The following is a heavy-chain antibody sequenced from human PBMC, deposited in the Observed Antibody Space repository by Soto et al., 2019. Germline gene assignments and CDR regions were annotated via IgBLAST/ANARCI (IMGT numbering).Heavy chain of an antibody. CDR3: ARRRYDFWSGYYYGMDV. CDR2: IYYSGST. J-gene: IGHJ6*02. D-gene: IGHD3-3*01. Sequence: SETLSLTCTVSGGSISSSSYYWGWIRQPPGKGLEWIGSIYYSGSTYYNPSLKSRVTISVDTSKNQFSLKLSSVTAADTAVYYCARRRYDFWSGYYYGMDVWGQGTTVTVSS. V-gene: IGHV4-39*01. CDR1: GGSISSSSYY.